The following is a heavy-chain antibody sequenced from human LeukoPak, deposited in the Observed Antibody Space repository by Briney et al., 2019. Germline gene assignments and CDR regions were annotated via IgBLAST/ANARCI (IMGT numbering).Heavy chain of an antibody. D-gene: IGHD6-19*01. V-gene: IGHV3-23*01. Sequence: GGSLRLSCAASGFTFSSYGMHWVRQAPGKGLEWVSAISGSGGSTYYADSVKGRFTISRDNSKNTLYLQMNSLRAEDTAVYYCAKTKSSGWSPPDYWGQGTLVTVSS. CDR1: GFTFSSYG. CDR2: ISGSGGST. CDR3: AKTKSSGWSPPDY. J-gene: IGHJ4*02.